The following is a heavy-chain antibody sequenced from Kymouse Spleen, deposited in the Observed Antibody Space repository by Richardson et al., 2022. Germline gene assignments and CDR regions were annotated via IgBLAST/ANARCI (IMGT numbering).Heavy chain of an antibody. V-gene: IGHV3-30*18. D-gene: IGHD3-10*01. CDR3: AKERFGGGMDV. CDR2: ISYDGSNK. Sequence: VQLVESGGGVVQPGRSLRLSCAASGFTFSSYGMHWVRQAPGKGLEWVAVISYDGSNKYYADSVKGRFTISRDNSKNTLYLQMNSLRAEDTAVYYCAKERFGGGMDVWGQGTTVTVSS. J-gene: IGHJ6*02. CDR1: GFTFSSYG.